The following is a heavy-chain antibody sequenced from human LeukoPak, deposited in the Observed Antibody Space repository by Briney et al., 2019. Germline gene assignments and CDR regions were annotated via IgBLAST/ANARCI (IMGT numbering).Heavy chain of an antibody. D-gene: IGHD1-26*01. Sequence: GGSLRLSCAASGFTFSSYAMHWVRQAPGKGLEWVAVISYDGSNKYYADSVKGRFTISRDNSKSTLYLQMNSLRVEDTAVYYCARAGGRIVGATLIYYFDYWGQGTLVTVSS. V-gene: IGHV3-30*04. J-gene: IGHJ4*02. CDR2: ISYDGSNK. CDR3: ARAGGRIVGATLIYYFDY. CDR1: GFTFSSYA.